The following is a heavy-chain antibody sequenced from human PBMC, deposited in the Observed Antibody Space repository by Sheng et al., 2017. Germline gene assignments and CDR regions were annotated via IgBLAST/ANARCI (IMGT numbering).Heavy chain of an antibody. D-gene: IGHD7-27*01. J-gene: IGHJ4*02. CDR1: GGSISSSSYY. CDR3: ARDATGDQGVY. Sequence: QLQLQESGPGLVKPSETLSLTCTVSGGSISSSSYYWGWIRQPPGKGLEWIGSIYYSGSTYYNLSLKSRVTISVDTSKNQFSLKLSSVTAADTAVYYCARDATGDQGVYWGQGTLVTVSS. V-gene: IGHV4-39*07. CDR2: IYYSGST.